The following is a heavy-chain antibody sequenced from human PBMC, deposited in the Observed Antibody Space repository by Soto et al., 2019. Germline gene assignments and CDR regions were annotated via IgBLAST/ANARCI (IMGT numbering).Heavy chain of an antibody. CDR1: GGSISSSNW. D-gene: IGHD6-6*01. CDR3: ARDVEYRSSSPGFSNWFDP. V-gene: IGHV4-4*02. Sequence: QVQLQESGPGLVKPSGTLSLTCAVSGGSISSSNWLSWVRQPPGKGLEWIGEIYHSGSTNYNPSLKSRVTISVDKAQNRFCLKVSSVTAADTVVYYCARDVEYRSSSPGFSNWFDPWGQGTLVTVSS. CDR2: IYHSGST. J-gene: IGHJ5*02.